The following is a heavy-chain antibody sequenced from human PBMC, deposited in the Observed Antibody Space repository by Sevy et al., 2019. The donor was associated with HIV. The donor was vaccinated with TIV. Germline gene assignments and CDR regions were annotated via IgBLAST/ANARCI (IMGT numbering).Heavy chain of an antibody. Sequence: GGSLRLSCAASGFTLSSYWMSWVRQAPGKGLEWVANINQDGSAIDYVDSVKGRFTISRDNAKNLLYLQMNSLRVEDTAVYYCAHETFGRFESWGQGTLVTVSS. CDR1: GFTLSSYW. CDR3: AHETFGRFES. D-gene: IGHD3-16*01. J-gene: IGHJ4*02. V-gene: IGHV3-7*01. CDR2: INQDGSAI.